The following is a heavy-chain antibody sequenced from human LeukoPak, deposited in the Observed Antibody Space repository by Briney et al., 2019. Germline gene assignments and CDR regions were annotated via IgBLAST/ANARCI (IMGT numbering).Heavy chain of an antibody. Sequence: GGSLRLSCAASGFAFSSFEMNWVRQAPGKGLEWVSYISSSGTTIYYADSVKGRFTTSRDNAKNSLYLQMSSLRPEGTAVYYCARADYWGQGALVTVSS. V-gene: IGHV3-48*03. CDR3: ARADY. J-gene: IGHJ4*02. CDR2: ISSSGTTI. CDR1: GFAFSSFE.